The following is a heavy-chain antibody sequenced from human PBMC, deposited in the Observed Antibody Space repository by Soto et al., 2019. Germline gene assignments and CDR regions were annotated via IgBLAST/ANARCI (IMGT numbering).Heavy chain of an antibody. D-gene: IGHD6-13*01. CDR1: GGPINSGNYY. CDR2: IYYSAST. CDR3: VRGSSSYQFDT. V-gene: IGHV4-31*03. Sequence: PSETPSLTCTVSGGPINSGNYYWGWIRQHPGKGLEGIGYIYYSASTYYNPSLQSRVTTSADTTKSLLSLSLRFVTAADTAVYYCVRGSSSYQFDTWGQGTLVTVSS. J-gene: IGHJ4*02.